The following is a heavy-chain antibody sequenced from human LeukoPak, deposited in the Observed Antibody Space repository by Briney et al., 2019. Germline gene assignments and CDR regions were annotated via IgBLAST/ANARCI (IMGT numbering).Heavy chain of an antibody. J-gene: IGHJ3*02. Sequence: PSETLSLTCTVSGGSISSGDYYWSWIRQPPGKGLEWIGYIYYSGSTYYNPSLKSRVTISVDTSKNQFSLKLSSVTAADTAVYYCARAPEVVAFDIWGQGTMATVSS. CDR1: GGSISSGDYY. V-gene: IGHV4-30-4*08. CDR2: IYYSGST. CDR3: ARAPEVVAFDI.